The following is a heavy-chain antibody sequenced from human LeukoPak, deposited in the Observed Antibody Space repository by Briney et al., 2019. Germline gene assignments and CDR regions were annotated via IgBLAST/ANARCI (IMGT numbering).Heavy chain of an antibody. CDR2: IKQDGSEK. CDR1: GFTFSSYW. V-gene: IGHV3-7*01. J-gene: IGHJ4*02. Sequence: GGSLRLSCAASGFTFSSYWMSWVRQAPGKGLDWVANIKQDGSEKYYVDSVKGRFTISRDNAKNSLYLQMNSLRAEDTAVYYCARDRDYDFWSGTVVPYYFDYWGQGTLVTVSS. D-gene: IGHD3-3*01. CDR3: ARDRDYDFWSGTVVPYYFDY.